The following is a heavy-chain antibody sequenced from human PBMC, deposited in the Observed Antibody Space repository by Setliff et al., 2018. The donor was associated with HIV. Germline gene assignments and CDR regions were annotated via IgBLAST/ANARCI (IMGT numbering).Heavy chain of an antibody. J-gene: IGHJ6*03. V-gene: IGHV4-59*05. D-gene: IGHD5-12*01. CDR2: TYYRGST. Sequence: PSESLSLTCTVSGGPICSYYWSWIGQPAGKGLEWNGRTYYRGSTYYNPSVKSRVTISVDTSKNQFSLKLSSVTAADTAVYYCARQGGYSGYGFYYYYYYMDVWGKGTTVTVSS. CDR1: GGPICSYY. CDR3: ARQGGYSGYGFYYYYYYMDV.